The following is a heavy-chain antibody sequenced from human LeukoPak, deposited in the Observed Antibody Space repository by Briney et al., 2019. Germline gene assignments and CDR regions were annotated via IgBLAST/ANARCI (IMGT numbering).Heavy chain of an antibody. Sequence: GGSLRLSCAASGFTFSSYGMHWVRQAPGKGLEWAAFIRYDGSNKYYADSVKGRFTISRDNSKNTLYLQMNSLRAEDTAVYYCAKRRGVTLEYDFDYWGQGTLVTVSS. V-gene: IGHV3-30*02. CDR3: AKRRGVTLEYDFDY. CDR1: GFTFSSYG. CDR2: IRYDGSNK. J-gene: IGHJ4*02. D-gene: IGHD3-10*01.